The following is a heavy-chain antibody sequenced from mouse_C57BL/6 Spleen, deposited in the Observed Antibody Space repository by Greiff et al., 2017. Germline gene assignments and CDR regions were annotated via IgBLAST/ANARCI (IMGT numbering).Heavy chain of an antibody. V-gene: IGHV14-2*01. CDR3: ASYYYGSSPYFDY. Sequence: VQLQQSGAELVKPGASGKLSCTASGFNTKDSYMHWVKQRTEQGLEGIGRFDPEDGETKYAPKFQGKATIPADTSSNTAYLQLISLTSEDTAVYYCASYYYGSSPYFDYWGQGTTLTVSS. D-gene: IGHD1-1*01. J-gene: IGHJ2*01. CDR1: GFNTKDSY. CDR2: FDPEDGET.